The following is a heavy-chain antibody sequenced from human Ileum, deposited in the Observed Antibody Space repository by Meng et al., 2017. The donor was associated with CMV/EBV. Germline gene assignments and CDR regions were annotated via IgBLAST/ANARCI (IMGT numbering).Heavy chain of an antibody. D-gene: IGHD2-15*01. J-gene: IGHJ4*02. CDR3: AKVVADATYPSR. V-gene: IGHV3-30*02. CDR1: GFTFRTSD. CDR2: IRYDESAE. Sequence: CAASGFTFRTSDMHWVRQSPGKGVEWVAYIRYDESAEFYVDSVKGRFTISRDNSKNTLYLQMNSLRVEDTAVYYCAKVVADATYPSRWGQGTLVTVSS.